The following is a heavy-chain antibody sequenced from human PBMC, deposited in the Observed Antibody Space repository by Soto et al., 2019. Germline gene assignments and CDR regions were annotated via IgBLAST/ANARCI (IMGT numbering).Heavy chain of an antibody. CDR1: GGTFSSYA. D-gene: IGHD3-10*01. V-gene: IGHV1-69*13. Sequence: AVKVSCKASGGTFSSYAISWVRQAPGQGLEWMGGIIPIFGTANYAQKFQGRVTITADESTSTAYMELSSLSSEDTAVYSCARGRITMVRGARIYYYGMDVWGQGTTVTVSS. J-gene: IGHJ6*02. CDR3: ARGRITMVRGARIYYYGMDV. CDR2: IIPIFGTA.